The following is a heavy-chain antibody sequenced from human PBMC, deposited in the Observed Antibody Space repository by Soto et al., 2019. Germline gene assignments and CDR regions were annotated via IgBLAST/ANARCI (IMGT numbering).Heavy chain of an antibody. CDR2: IYYSGST. Sequence: SETLSLTCTVSGGSISSGGYYWSWIRQHPGKGLEWIGYIYYSGSTYYNPSLKSRVTISVDTSKNQFSLKLSSVTAVDTAVYYCARVSTIFGVEDHNWFDPWGQGTLVTVSS. CDR3: ARVSTIFGVEDHNWFDP. CDR1: GGSISSGGYY. J-gene: IGHJ5*02. D-gene: IGHD3-3*01. V-gene: IGHV4-31*03.